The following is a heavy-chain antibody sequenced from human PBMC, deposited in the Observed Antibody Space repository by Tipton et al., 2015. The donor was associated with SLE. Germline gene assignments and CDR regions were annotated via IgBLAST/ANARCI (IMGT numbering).Heavy chain of an antibody. D-gene: IGHD5/OR15-5a*01. J-gene: IGHJ2*01. CDR2: IYTSGST. Sequence: LRLSCTVSGGSISSGSYYWSWIRQPAGKGLEWIGYIYTSGSTNYNPSLKSRVTISVDTSKNQFSLKLSSVTAADTAVYYCARGPLLDLWGRGTLVTVSS. CDR1: GGSISSGSYY. CDR3: ARGPLLDL. V-gene: IGHV4-61*09.